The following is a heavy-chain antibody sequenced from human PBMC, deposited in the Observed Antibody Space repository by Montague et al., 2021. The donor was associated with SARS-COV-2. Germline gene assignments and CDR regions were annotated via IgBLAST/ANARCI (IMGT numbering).Heavy chain of an antibody. CDR2: IYYSGST. V-gene: IGHV4-39*07. D-gene: IGHD3-16*02. Sequence: SETLSLTCTVSGGSISSSSYYWGWIRQPPGKGLEWIGSIYYSGSTYYNPSLKSRVTISVDTSKNQFSLKLSSVTAVDTAVYYCARALIMITFGGVIAHWFDPWGQGTLVTVSS. CDR1: GGSISSSSYY. J-gene: IGHJ5*02. CDR3: ARALIMITFGGVIAHWFDP.